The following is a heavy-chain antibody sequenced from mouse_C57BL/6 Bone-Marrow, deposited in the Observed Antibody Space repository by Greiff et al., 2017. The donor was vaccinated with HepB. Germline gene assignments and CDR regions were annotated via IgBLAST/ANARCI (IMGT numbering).Heavy chain of an antibody. CDR2: IGPGSGST. J-gene: IGHJ4*01. CDR1: GYTFTDYY. Sequence: QVQLQQSGAELVKPGASVKISCKASGYTFTDYYINWVKQRPGQGLEWIGKIGPGSGSTYYNEKFKGKDTLTADKSSSKAYMQLSSLTSEDSAIYFCAGKPAVKWRDYAMDYWGQGTSVTVSS. V-gene: IGHV1-77*01. CDR3: AGKPAVKWRDYAMDY. D-gene: IGHD1-3*01.